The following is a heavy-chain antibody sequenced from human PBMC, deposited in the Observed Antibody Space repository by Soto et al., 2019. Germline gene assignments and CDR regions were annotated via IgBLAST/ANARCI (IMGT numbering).Heavy chain of an antibody. CDR3: AKRPHSPLSELGTIYSSSP. J-gene: IGHJ5*02. CDR2: IGESGTPT. Sequence: GSLSLTWSSSGIIFSWYAVKWVRQAPGKGLEWVSPIGESGTPTYYADSVKGRFTISRDNSKNTLYLQMNSLRAEDTAVYYCAKRPHSPLSELGTIYSSSPWGQGTLVTVSS. CDR1: GIIFSWYA. D-gene: IGHD6-6*01. V-gene: IGHV3-23*01.